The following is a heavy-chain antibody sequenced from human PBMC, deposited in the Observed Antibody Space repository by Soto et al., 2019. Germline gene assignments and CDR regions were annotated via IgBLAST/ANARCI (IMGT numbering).Heavy chain of an antibody. Sequence: PGGSLRLSCAASGFTFSSYAMSWVRQAPGKGLEWVSAISGSGGSTYYADSVKGRFTISRDNSKNTLYLQMNSLRAEDTAVYSCEKDIAAALNYHGMDVWGQGTTVTVSS. J-gene: IGHJ6*02. V-gene: IGHV3-23*01. CDR2: ISGSGGST. CDR1: GFTFSSYA. D-gene: IGHD6-13*01. CDR3: EKDIAAALNYHGMDV.